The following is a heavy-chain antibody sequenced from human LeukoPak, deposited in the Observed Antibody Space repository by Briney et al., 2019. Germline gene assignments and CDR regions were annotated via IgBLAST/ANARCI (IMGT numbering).Heavy chain of an antibody. Sequence: SETLSLTCTVSGGSISRYYWSWIRPPPGKGLEWIGYIYYSGSTNYNPSLKSRVTISVDTSKNQFSLKLSSVTAADTAVYYCAKGRPGYSTPYDYWGQGTLVTVSS. D-gene: IGHD4-11*01. CDR1: GGSISRYY. CDR2: IYYSGST. J-gene: IGHJ4*02. CDR3: AKGRPGYSTPYDY. V-gene: IGHV4-59*01.